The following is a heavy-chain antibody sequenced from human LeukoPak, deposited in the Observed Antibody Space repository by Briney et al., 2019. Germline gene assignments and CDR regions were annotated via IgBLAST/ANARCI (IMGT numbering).Heavy chain of an antibody. CDR1: GFPFSTYW. Sequence: GGSLRLSCAASGFPFSTYWITWVRQAPGKGLEWVANIKNDGSEKNYVDSVKGRFTVSRDNAENSLFLQMNSLRVEDTAIYYCTRDSGLTGYDLLDYWGQGTLVTVSS. J-gene: IGHJ4*02. CDR3: TRDSGLTGYDLLDY. V-gene: IGHV3-7*01. CDR2: IKNDGSEK. D-gene: IGHD5-12*01.